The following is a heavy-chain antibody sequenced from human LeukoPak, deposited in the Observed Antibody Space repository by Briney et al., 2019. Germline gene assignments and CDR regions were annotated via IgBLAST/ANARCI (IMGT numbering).Heavy chain of an antibody. CDR3: ARDGSSGRGYYYYYGMDV. Sequence: GGSLRLSCAASGFTFSDYYMSWIRQAPGKGLEWVSIMHSVGTTYYADSVKGRFTFSRDNSKNTLYLQMNNLRAEDTAVYYCARDGSSGRGYYYYYGMDVWGEGTTVTVSS. CDR1: GFTFSDYY. CDR2: MHSVGTT. J-gene: IGHJ6*04. V-gene: IGHV3-53*01. D-gene: IGHD1-26*01.